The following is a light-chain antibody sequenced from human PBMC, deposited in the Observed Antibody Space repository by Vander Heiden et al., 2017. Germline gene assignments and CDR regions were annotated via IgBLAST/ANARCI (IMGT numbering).Light chain of an antibody. CDR2: SDD. CDR3: AAWDDSLDGPV. CDR1: NANVESNT. Sequence: QSLLTQPPSASGTPGQAVTISCSGSNANVESNTLNWCQQHQATAPKLLIYSDDQRPSAVPARFSGSKSGTTASLATSGVQSEDEADYYCAAWDDSLDGPVFGGGTKLTVL. V-gene: IGLV1-44*01. J-gene: IGLJ3*02.